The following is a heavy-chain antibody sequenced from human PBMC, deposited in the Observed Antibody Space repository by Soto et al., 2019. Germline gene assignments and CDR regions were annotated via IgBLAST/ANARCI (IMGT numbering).Heavy chain of an antibody. CDR3: ARPYDSSAYHDY. CDR1: GFTVSSNY. V-gene: IGHV3-53*01. CDR2: IYSSGNT. D-gene: IGHD3-22*01. Sequence: PGGSLRLSCAASGFTVSSNYMSWVRQAPGKGLEWVSVIYSSGNTYYADSVKGRFTISRDNSRNTLYLQMNSLRAEDTAVYYCARPYDSSAYHDYWGQGTLVTVSS. J-gene: IGHJ4*02.